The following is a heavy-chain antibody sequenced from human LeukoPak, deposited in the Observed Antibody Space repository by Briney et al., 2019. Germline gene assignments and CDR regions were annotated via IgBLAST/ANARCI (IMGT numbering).Heavy chain of an antibody. CDR1: GFTFSSFW. CDR2: INTDGSST. D-gene: IGHD1-26*01. J-gene: IGHJ3*02. V-gene: IGHV3-74*01. Sequence: GGSLRLSCAASGFTFSSFWTHWVRQAPGKGLVWVSRINTDGSSTSYADSVKGRFTISRDNAKNTLYLQMNSLRAEDTAVYYCARVWRPWELLPGAFDIWGQGTMVTVPS. CDR3: ARVWRPWELLPGAFDI.